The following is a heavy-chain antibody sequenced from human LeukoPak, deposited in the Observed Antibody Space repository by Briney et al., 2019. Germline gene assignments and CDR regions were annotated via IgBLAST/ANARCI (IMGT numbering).Heavy chain of an antibody. CDR2: ISYDGSNK. D-gene: IGHD5-12*01. V-gene: IGHV3-30*04. Sequence: GGSLRLSCAASGFTFSSYAMHWVRQAPGKGLEWVAVISYDGSNKYYADSVKGRFTISRDNYKNTLYLQMNSLRAEDTAVYYCAREPTYSGNDYWGQGTLVTVSS. J-gene: IGHJ4*02. CDR3: AREPTYSGNDY. CDR1: GFTFSSYA.